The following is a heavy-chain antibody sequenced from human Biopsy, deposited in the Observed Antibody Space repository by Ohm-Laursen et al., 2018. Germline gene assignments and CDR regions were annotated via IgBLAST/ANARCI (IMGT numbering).Heavy chain of an antibody. CDR1: GGSVSSSNYY. D-gene: IGHD2-21*01. CDR2: IYNTERT. J-gene: IGHJ6*02. CDR3: AIDRVPRRGVMPVYYYGMDV. V-gene: IGHV4-61*01. Sequence: SETLSLTCRVSGGSVSSSNYYWNWIRQTPGKGLEWIGFIYNTERTNYNPSIKSRVTISIDTSKNQFSLELSSVIPSDTAVYYCAIDRVPRRGVMPVYYYGMDVWGQGSTVTVSS.